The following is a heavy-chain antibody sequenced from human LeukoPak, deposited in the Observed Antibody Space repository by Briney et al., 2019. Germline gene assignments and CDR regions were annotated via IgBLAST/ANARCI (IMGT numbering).Heavy chain of an antibody. CDR1: GFTFSVYW. J-gene: IGHJ1*01. CDR2: IKQDGSEK. CDR3: ARDSNLAASNSNGFFQH. D-gene: IGHD3-3*02. Sequence: GGSLRLSCAASGFTFSVYWMSWVRQAPGKGLEWLANIKQDGSEKYYGDSVKGRFTISRDNAKNSLDLQMNSLRVEDTAVYYCARDSNLAASNSNGFFQHWGQGALVSVSS. V-gene: IGHV3-7*01.